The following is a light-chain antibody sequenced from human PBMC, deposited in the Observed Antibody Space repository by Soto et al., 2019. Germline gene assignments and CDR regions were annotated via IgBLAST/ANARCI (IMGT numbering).Light chain of an antibody. J-gene: IGKJ4*01. CDR1: QSISSTY. CDR3: QQYGSSPLT. CDR2: GAS. Sequence: EIALTQSPGTLSLSPGERATLSCRASQSISSTYFAWYQQKPGQAPRLLIYGASTRATGIPDRFSGSGSGTEFTLTISRLEPEDFAVYYCQQYGSSPLTFGGGTTVESK. V-gene: IGKV3-20*01.